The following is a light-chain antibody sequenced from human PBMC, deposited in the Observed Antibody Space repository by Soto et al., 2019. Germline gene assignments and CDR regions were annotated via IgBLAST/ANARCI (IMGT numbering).Light chain of an antibody. CDR1: QSVSSN. V-gene: IGKV3-15*01. CDR3: QQYNKWPLT. J-gene: IGKJ1*01. Sequence: EIMMTQSPGTLSVSPGERATLSCRASQSVSSNLAWYQQKPGQAPRLLIYAVSTRATGIPARFSGSRSGTEFTLTISSLQSEDFAVYYCQQYNKWPLTFGQGTKVEIK. CDR2: AVS.